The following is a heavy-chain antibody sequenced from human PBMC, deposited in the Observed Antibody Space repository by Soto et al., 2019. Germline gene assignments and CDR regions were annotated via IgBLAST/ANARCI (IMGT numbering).Heavy chain of an antibody. CDR1: GFTFSSYG. V-gene: IGHV3-30*18. Sequence: QVQLVESGGGVVQPGRSLRLSCAASGFTFSSYGMHWVRQAPGKGLEWVAVISYDGSNKYYADSVKGRFTISRDNSKNTLYLQMNSLRAEDTAVYYCAKDRLRGSSWYGGYFDYWGQGTLVTVSS. D-gene: IGHD6-13*01. CDR2: ISYDGSNK. CDR3: AKDRLRGSSWYGGYFDY. J-gene: IGHJ4*02.